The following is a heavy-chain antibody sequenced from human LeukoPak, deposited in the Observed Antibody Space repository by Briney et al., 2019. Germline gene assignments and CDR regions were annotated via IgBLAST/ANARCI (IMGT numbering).Heavy chain of an antibody. Sequence: ASVKVSCKASGGTFSSYAISWVRQAPGQGLEWMGGIIPIFGTANYAQKFQGRVTITADKSTSTAYMELSSLRSEDTAVYYCAGWSSILTGFNWGQGTLVTVSS. CDR1: GGTFSSYA. CDR2: IIPIFGTA. D-gene: IGHD3-9*01. J-gene: IGHJ4*02. V-gene: IGHV1-69*06. CDR3: AGWSSILTGFN.